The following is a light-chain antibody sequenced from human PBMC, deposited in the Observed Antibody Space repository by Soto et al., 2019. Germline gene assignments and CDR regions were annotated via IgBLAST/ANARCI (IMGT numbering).Light chain of an antibody. CDR3: AAGDDSRNGVL. Sequence: QSVLTQPPSASGTPGQRVTISCSGSSSHSGSNTVHWYQQLPGTAPKFLIYKNNQRPSGVPDRLSGSKSGTSAALALSVLQSEDEGEYYCAAGDDSRNGVLFGGGTKLTVL. CDR2: KNN. CDR1: SSHSGSNT. V-gene: IGLV1-44*01. J-gene: IGLJ2*01.